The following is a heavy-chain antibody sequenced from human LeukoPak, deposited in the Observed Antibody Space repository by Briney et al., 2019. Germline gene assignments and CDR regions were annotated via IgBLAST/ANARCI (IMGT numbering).Heavy chain of an antibody. Sequence: PGGSLRLSCAASGFTFSSYSMNWVRQAPGKGLEWVSSIRSRRSFIYYADSVKGRFTISRDNAKNSLYLQMNSLRAEDTAVYYCAKDQVFYYYGSGTRGTHFDYWGQGTLVTVSS. J-gene: IGHJ4*02. V-gene: IGHV3-21*01. CDR2: IRSRRSFI. D-gene: IGHD3-10*01. CDR1: GFTFSSYS. CDR3: AKDQVFYYYGSGTRGTHFDY.